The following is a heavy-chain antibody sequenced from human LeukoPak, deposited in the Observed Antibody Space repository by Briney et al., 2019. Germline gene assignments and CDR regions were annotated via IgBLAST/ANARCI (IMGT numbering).Heavy chain of an antibody. CDR3: TTEAFFDWLQYPDY. Sequence: PGGSLRLSCAASGFTFSDAWINWVRQAPGKGLEWVGRIKSKADGGTTDYAAPVKGRFTIPRDDSKNTLYLQMNSLKTEDTAVYYCTTEAFFDWLQYPDYWGQGTLVTVSS. CDR1: GFTFSDAW. J-gene: IGHJ4*02. D-gene: IGHD3/OR15-3a*01. V-gene: IGHV3-15*01. CDR2: IKSKADGGTT.